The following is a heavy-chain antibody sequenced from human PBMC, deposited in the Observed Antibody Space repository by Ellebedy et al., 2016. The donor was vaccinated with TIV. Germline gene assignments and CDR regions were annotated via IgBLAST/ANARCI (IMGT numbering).Heavy chain of an antibody. CDR1: TFSFSTYD. D-gene: IGHD6-19*01. Sequence: PGGSLRLSCAASTFSFSTYDMNWFRQAPGKRLEWLSFISSSAGFIKYADSVRGRFTISRDNAKNSLYLQMNSLRAEDTAVYYCASDSLDSSGWYCCGSWGQGTLVTVSS. CDR3: ASDSLDSSGWYCCGS. J-gene: IGHJ5*02. CDR2: ISSSAGFI. V-gene: IGHV3-48*03.